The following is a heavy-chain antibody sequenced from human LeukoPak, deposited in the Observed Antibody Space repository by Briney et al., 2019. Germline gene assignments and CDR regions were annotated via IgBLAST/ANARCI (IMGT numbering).Heavy chain of an antibody. CDR1: GFTVSGDY. V-gene: IGHV3-23*01. CDR3: AKQLGYCSDGSCYFPY. D-gene: IGHD2-15*01. J-gene: IGHJ4*02. CDR2: ISDNGGYT. Sequence: GGSLRLSCVVSGFTVSGDYISWVRQAPGKGLEWVSAISDNGGYTYYADSVQGRFTISRDNSKSTLCLQMNSLRAEDTAVYYCAKQLGYCSDGSCYFPYWGQGTLVTVSS.